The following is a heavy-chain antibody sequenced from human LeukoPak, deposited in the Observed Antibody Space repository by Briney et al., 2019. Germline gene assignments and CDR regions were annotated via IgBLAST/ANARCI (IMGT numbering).Heavy chain of an antibody. V-gene: IGHV3-21*01. D-gene: IGHD5-18*01. CDR3: APEDTAMVEHLDFDY. CDR1: GFTFSRYS. Sequence: GGSLRLSCAVSGFTFSRYSMNWVRQAPGKGLEWVSSISNIGTSIYYADSVKGRFTISRDNAKNSLHLQMDSLRAEDTAVYYCAPEDTAMVEHLDFDYWGQGTLVTVSS. J-gene: IGHJ4*02. CDR2: ISNIGTSI.